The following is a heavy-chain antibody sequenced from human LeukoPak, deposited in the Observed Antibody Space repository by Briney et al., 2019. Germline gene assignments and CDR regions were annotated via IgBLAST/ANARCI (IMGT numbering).Heavy chain of an antibody. CDR2: IYYSGST. Sequence: PSETLSLTCTVSGGSISSYYWSWIRQPPGKGLEWIGYIYYSGSTNCNPSLKSRVTISVDTSKNQFSLKLSSVTAADTAVYYCARASSGYDTFDIWGQGTMVTVSS. V-gene: IGHV4-59*01. CDR1: GGSISSYY. J-gene: IGHJ3*02. D-gene: IGHD5-12*01. CDR3: ARASSGYDTFDI.